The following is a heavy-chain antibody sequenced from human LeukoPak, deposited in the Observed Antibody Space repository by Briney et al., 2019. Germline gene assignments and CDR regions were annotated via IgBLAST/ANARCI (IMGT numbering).Heavy chain of an antibody. D-gene: IGHD4-23*01. J-gene: IGHJ6*02. CDR2: IIPILGIA. CDR1: GGTFSSYA. Sequence: SVKVSCKASGGTFSSYAISWVRQAPGQGLEWMGRIIPILGIANYAQKFQGRVTITADKSTSTAYMELSSLRSEDTAVYYCASVTTVVTPDGMDVWGQGTMVTVSS. CDR3: ASVTTVVTPDGMDV. V-gene: IGHV1-69*04.